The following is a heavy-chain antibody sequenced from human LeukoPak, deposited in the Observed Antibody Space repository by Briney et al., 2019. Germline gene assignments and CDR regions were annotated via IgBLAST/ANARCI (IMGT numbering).Heavy chain of an antibody. D-gene: IGHD6-19*01. V-gene: IGHV1-18*01. CDR2: ISAYNGNT. J-gene: IGHJ4*02. CDR1: GYTFTSYG. CDR3: ARDTSGYSSGWYHY. Sequence: ASVKVSCKASGYTFTSYGISWVRQAPGQGLEWMGWISAYNGNTNYAQKLQGRVTMTTDTSTSTAYMELRSLRSDDTAVYYCARDTSGYSSGWYHYWGQGTLVTVSS.